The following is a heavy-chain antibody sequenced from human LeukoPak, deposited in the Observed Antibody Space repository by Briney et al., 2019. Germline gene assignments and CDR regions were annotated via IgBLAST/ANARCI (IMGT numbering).Heavy chain of an antibody. CDR2: ISYSGST. J-gene: IGHJ4*02. CDR3: AREDYGDYRY. D-gene: IGHD4-17*01. V-gene: IGHV4-59*11. Sequence: SETLSLTCTVSGGSISTHYWSWIRQPPGKGLEWIGYISYSGSTNYNPSLKSRVTISVDTSKNYFSLKLSSVTAADTAVYYCAREDYGDYRYWGQGTLVTVSS. CDR1: GGSISTHY.